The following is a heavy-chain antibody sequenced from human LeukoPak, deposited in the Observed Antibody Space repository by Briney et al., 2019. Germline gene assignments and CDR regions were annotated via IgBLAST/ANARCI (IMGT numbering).Heavy chain of an antibody. CDR3: ARVDNFSVNSGYLRY. CDR1: GFIFSNYA. Sequence: GRSLRLSCTASGFIFSNYAIHWVRQAPGKGLEWVSLVSYDGSSKYYADSVKGRFTISRDNSKNKLYLQMNSLRAEDTAVSYCARVDNFSVNSGYLRYWGHGNLVTVSS. CDR2: VSYDGSSK. D-gene: IGHD3-22*01. J-gene: IGHJ4*01. V-gene: IGHV3-30-3*01.